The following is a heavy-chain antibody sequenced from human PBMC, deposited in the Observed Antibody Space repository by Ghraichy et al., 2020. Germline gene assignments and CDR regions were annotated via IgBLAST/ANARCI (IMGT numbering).Heavy chain of an antibody. V-gene: IGHV1-24*01. CDR2: FDPEDGET. J-gene: IGHJ4*02. CDR1: GYTLTELS. D-gene: IGHD2-2*01. CDR3: ATVGYCSSTSCYHFDY. Sequence: ASVKVSCKVSGYTLTELSMHWVRQAPGKGLEWMGGFDPEDGETIYAQKFQGRVTMTEDTSTDTAYMELSSLRSEDTAVYYCATVGYCSSTSCYHFDYWGQGTLVNVSS.